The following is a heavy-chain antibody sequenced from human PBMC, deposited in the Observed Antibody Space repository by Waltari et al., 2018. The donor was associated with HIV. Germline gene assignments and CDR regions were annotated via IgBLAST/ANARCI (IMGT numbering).Heavy chain of an antibody. D-gene: IGHD3-16*01. CDR3: AREPGGGSRAYYYGMDV. J-gene: IGHJ6*02. CDR1: GDSVSSNSAA. CDR2: TNYGAKWYN. V-gene: IGHV6-1*01. Sequence: QVQLQQSGPGLVKPSQTLSLTCAISGDSVSSNSAAWNWIRQSPSRGLEWRGRTNYGAKWYNDYAVSVKSRITIRPETSKNQFSLQLNAVTPEDTAVYYCAREPGGGSRAYYYGMDVWGRGTTVTVSS.